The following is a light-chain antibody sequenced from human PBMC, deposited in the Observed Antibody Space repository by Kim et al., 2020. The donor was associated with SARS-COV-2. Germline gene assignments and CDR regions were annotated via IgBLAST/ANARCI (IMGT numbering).Light chain of an antibody. V-gene: IGLV3-1*01. CDR2: QDS. Sequence: ESPGQTASITCSGDKLGDKYACWYQQKPGQSPVLVIYQDSKRPSGIPERFSGSNSGNTATLTISGTQAMDEADYYCQAWDSSTGVFGGGTQLTVL. CDR1: KLGDKY. CDR3: QAWDSSTGV. J-gene: IGLJ7*01.